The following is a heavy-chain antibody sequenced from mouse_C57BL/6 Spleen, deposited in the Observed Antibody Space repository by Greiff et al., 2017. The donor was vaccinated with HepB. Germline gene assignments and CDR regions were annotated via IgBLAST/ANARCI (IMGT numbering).Heavy chain of an antibody. CDR1: GYAFSSYW. J-gene: IGHJ4*01. CDR3: ARTGGYSNPRAMDY. CDR2: IYPGDGDT. D-gene: IGHD2-5*01. V-gene: IGHV1-80*01. Sequence: VKLQESGAELVKPGASVKISCKASGYAFSSYWMNWVKQRPGKGLEWIGQIYPGDGDTNYNGKFKGKATLTADKSSSTAYMQLSSLTSEDSAVYFCARTGGYSNPRAMDYWGQGTSVTVSS.